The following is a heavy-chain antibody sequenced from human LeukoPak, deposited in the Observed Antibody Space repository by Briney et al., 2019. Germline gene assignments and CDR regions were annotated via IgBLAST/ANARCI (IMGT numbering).Heavy chain of an antibody. CDR2: IIPIHGST. Sequence: SVKVSCKASGGTFSNYVITWVRQAPGQGLEWMGRIIPIHGSTNYAQKFQGRVTITTDKSTSTSYMELSSLRTEDTAMYYCTYSNNWFYYFDYWGQGTLVTVSS. J-gene: IGHJ4*02. V-gene: IGHV1-69*04. CDR1: GGTFSNYV. CDR3: TYSNNWFYYFDY. D-gene: IGHD6-13*01.